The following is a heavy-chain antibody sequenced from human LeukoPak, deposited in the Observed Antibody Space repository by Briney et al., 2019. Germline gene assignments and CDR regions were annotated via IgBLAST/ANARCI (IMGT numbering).Heavy chain of an antibody. J-gene: IGHJ4*02. CDR2: IYYSGST. V-gene: IGHV4-61*01. D-gene: IGHD6-19*01. CDR3: ARRGSRGWYFFDF. Sequence: SETLSLTCTVSGGSVSSGSYYWSWIRQPPGKGLEWIGYIYYSGSTNYNPSLKSRVTISVDTSKNQFSLKLSSVTAADTAVYYCARRGSRGWYFFDFWGQGTLVTVSS. CDR1: GGSVSSGSYY.